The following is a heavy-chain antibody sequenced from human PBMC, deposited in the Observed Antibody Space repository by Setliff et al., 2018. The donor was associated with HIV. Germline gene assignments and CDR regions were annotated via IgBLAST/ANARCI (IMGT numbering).Heavy chain of an antibody. CDR1: GFIVSENY. CDR3: ARRPGSGYGYFDY. CDR2: LYTGGRT. Sequence: ESLKISCAASGFIVSENYMSWLRQAPGKGLEWVSVLYTGGRTHYGDSVKGRFTISRDNSKNTLFLQMNSLRAEDTAVYYCARRPGSGYGYFDYWGPGTLVTVSS. V-gene: IGHV3-66*01. J-gene: IGHJ4*02. D-gene: IGHD5-12*01.